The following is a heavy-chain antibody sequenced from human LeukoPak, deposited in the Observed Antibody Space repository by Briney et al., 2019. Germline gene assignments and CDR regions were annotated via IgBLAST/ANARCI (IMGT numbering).Heavy chain of an antibody. CDR3: ARPTTRYYMDV. V-gene: IGHV3-53*01. D-gene: IGHD5-12*01. CDR2: IYSEGTT. Sequence: GGSLRLSCAASGFAVSNNYMSWVRQAPGKGLEWVSVIYSEGTTYYGDAVKGRFTISRDDSKNTLYLQMNSLRAEDTAVDYCARPTTRYYMDVWGKGTTVTVSS. J-gene: IGHJ6*03. CDR1: GFAVSNNY.